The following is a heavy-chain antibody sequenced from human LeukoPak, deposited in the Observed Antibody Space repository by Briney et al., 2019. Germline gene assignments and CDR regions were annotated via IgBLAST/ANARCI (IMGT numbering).Heavy chain of an antibody. J-gene: IGHJ3*02. CDR1: GFTFRSYS. D-gene: IGHD2-15*01. CDR2: ISSSSSTI. Sequence: GGSLRLSCVASGFTFRSYSMNWVRQAPGRGLEWVSYISSSSSTIYYADSEKGRFTISRDNAKNSLYLQMNSLRAEDTAVYYCARDPRDCSGGSCYRAFDIWGQGTMVTVSS. CDR3: ARDPRDCSGGSCYRAFDI. V-gene: IGHV3-48*01.